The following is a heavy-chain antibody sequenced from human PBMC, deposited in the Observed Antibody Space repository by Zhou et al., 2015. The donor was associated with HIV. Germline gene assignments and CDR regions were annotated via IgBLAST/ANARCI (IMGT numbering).Heavy chain of an antibody. D-gene: IGHD6-13*01. CDR2: VNSYSGNA. Sequence: QVQLVQSGAEVKKPGASVKVSCKASGYTFTSYDINWVRQATGQGLEWMGWVNSYSGNAGYSQNFQGRVTMTRNTSINTAYMELSSLRFEDTAVYYCARGLSGYSSGYYEDWGQGTLVTVSS. J-gene: IGHJ4*02. V-gene: IGHV1-8*02. CDR1: GYTFTSYD. CDR3: ARGLSGYSSGYYED.